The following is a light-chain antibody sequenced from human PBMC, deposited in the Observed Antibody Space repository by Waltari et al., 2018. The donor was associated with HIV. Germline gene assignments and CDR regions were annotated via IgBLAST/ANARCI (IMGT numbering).Light chain of an antibody. V-gene: IGKV4-1*01. Sequence: DIVMTQSPDSLAVSLGERATINCKSSQSVLYSSNNKNYLAWYQQKPGQPPKLLIFWASTRESGVPDRFSGSKSGTSASLAISGLRSEDEADYYCAAWDDSLSGSWVFGGGTK. CDR1: QSVLYSSNNKNY. CDR3: AAWDDSLSGSWV. J-gene: IGKJ4*02. CDR2: WAS.